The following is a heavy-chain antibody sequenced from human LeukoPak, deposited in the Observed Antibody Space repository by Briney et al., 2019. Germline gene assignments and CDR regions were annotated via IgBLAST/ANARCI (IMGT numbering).Heavy chain of an antibody. CDR1: GYTFTTYY. D-gene: IGHD6-13*01. Sequence: ASVKVSCKASGYTFTTYYIHWVRQAPGQGLEWMGIINPTGGSTTYAQKFQGRVTMTRDTSTSTVFMELNSLRSEDTAVYYCALYSSTWYWGQGTLVTVSS. V-gene: IGHV1-46*01. CDR3: ALYSSTWY. J-gene: IGHJ4*02. CDR2: INPTGGST.